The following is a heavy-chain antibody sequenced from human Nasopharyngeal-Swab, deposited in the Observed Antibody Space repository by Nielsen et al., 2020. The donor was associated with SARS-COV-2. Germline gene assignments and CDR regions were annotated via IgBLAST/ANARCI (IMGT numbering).Heavy chain of an antibody. J-gene: IGHJ3*02. CDR2: ISSSSSYI. V-gene: IGHV3-21*01. CDR3: ARDSSCCGDAFDI. CDR1: GFTFSSYS. Sequence: GESLKISCAASGFTFSSYSMNWVRQAPGKGLEWVSSISSSSSYIYYADSVKGQFTISRDNAKNSLYLQMNSLRAEDTAVYYCARDSSCCGDAFDIWGQGTMVTVSS. D-gene: IGHD6-13*01.